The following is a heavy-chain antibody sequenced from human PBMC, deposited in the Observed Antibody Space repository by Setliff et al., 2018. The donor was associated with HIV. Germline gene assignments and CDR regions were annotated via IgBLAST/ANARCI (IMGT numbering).Heavy chain of an antibody. J-gene: IGHJ4*02. CDR2: IHTSGST. D-gene: IGHD6-19*01. CDR3: ARHLRGYSGGWYDEALAFNY. Sequence: SETLSLTCTVSGGSISSYYWSWIRQPAGKGLEWIGQIHTSGSTNYNPSLESRVIILVDTSKNQLSLKLTSVTAADTALYYCARHLRGYSGGWYDEALAFNYWGQGTLVTVSS. V-gene: IGHV4-4*07. CDR1: GGSISSYY.